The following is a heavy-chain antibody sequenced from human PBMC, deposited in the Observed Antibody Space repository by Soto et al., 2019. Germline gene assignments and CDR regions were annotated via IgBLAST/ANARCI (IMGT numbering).Heavy chain of an antibody. D-gene: IGHD6-19*01. CDR3: ARPAEQWLVREWFDP. CDR2: IYYSGST. CDR1: GGSISSSSYY. Sequence: SETLSLTCTVSGGSISSSSYYWGWIRQPPGKGLEWIGSIYYSGSTYYNPSLKSRVTISVDTSKNQFSLKLSSVTAADTAVYYCARPAEQWLVREWFDPWGQGTLVTVSS. V-gene: IGHV4-39*01. J-gene: IGHJ5*02.